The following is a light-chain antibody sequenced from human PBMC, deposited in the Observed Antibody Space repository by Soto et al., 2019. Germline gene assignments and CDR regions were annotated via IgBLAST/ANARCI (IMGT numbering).Light chain of an antibody. CDR3: QQYDTLWT. CDR2: KTS. CDR1: QSIGSS. Sequence: DIQMTQSPSTLSASVGDRVTITCRATQSIGSSLAWYQQKPGKAPKLLIYKTSISETRAASRFSGGGFATEFTPTINRLQPDDFATYYCQQYDTLWTFGQGTKVEIK. J-gene: IGKJ1*01. V-gene: IGKV1-5*03.